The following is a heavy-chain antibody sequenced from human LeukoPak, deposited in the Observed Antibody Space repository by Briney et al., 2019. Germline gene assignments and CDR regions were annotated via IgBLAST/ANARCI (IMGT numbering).Heavy chain of an antibody. CDR2: ISYDGTNN. Sequence: PGRSLRLSCAASGFTFSSYGMHWVRQAPGKGLEWVAVISYDGTNNYYADSVKGRFTISRDNSKNTLYLQVNSLRAEDTAVYYCAKGRDYGDYVGLDCFDYWGQGTLVTVSS. CDR3: AKGRDYGDYVGLDCFDY. J-gene: IGHJ4*02. V-gene: IGHV3-30*18. D-gene: IGHD4-17*01. CDR1: GFTFSSYG.